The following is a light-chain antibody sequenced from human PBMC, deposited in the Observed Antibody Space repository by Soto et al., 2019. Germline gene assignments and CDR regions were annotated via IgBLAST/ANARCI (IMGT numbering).Light chain of an antibody. Sequence: QSVLTQPPSVSGSPGQSVTISRTGTSSDVGSSNHVSWYQQPPGTAPKLMIYEVSNRPSGVPDRFSGSKSGNTASLTVSGLQAEDEADYYCTSYTSTSTYVFGTGTKVTVL. J-gene: IGLJ1*01. V-gene: IGLV2-18*02. CDR3: TSYTSTSTYV. CDR1: SSDVGSSNH. CDR2: EVS.